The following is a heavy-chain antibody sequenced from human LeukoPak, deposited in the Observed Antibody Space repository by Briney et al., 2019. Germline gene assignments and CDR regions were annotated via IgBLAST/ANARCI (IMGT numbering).Heavy chain of an antibody. CDR3: ARGWVGATGGY. J-gene: IGHJ4*02. CDR2: ISSSSSTI. CDR1: GFTFSSYG. Sequence: GGSLRLSCAASGFTFSSYGMHWVRQAPGKGLEWVSYISSSSSTIYYADSVKGRFTISRDNAKNSLYLQMNSLRAEDTAVYYCARGWVGATGGYWGQGTLVTVSS. D-gene: IGHD1-26*01. V-gene: IGHV3-48*04.